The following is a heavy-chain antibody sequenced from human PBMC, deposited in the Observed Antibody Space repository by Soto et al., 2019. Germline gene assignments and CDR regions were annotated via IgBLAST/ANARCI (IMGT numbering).Heavy chain of an antibody. CDR1: GFTFSSYA. CDR3: ASHGNTYYDGSGSFRNWFDP. D-gene: IGHD3-10*01. CDR2: ISYDGSNK. V-gene: IGHV3-30-3*01. J-gene: IGHJ5*02. Sequence: QVQLVESGGGVVQPGRSLRLSCAASGFTFSSYAMHWVRQAPGKGLEWVAVISYDGSNKYYADSVKGRFTISRDNSKNSLHLQMNSLRAEDTAVYYCASHGNTYYDGSGSFRNWFDPWGQGTLVTVSS.